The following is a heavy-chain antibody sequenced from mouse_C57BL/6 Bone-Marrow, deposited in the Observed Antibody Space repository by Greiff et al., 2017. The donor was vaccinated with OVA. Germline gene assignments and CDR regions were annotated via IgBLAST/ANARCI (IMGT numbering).Heavy chain of an antibody. J-gene: IGHJ2*01. D-gene: IGHD1-1*01. V-gene: IGHV6-6*01. CDR3: TVYGSSPHIDS. CDR2: IRNKANNPAT. CDR1: GFTFSDAW. Sequence: EVKVEESGGGLVQPGGSMKLSCAASGFTFSDAWMDWVRQSPEKGLEWVAEIRNKANNPATYYAESVKGRFTISRDDSKSSVYLQMNRLRAEDTGIYYCTVYGSSPHIDSWGQGTTLTVSS.